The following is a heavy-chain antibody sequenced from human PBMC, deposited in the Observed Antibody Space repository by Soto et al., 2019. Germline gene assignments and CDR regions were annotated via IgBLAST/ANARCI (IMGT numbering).Heavy chain of an antibody. CDR3: ARIATTTLGGPIDY. D-gene: IGHD4-4*01. CDR1: GGSISSGGYY. Sequence: TSETLSLTCTVSGGSISSGGYYWNWIRQHPGKGLEWIGYIYYSGSTYYNPSLKSRVTMSLDTSKHQFSLRLSSVTAVDTVVYYCARIATTTLGGPIDYWGRGTLVTVSS. V-gene: IGHV4-31*03. J-gene: IGHJ4*02. CDR2: IYYSGST.